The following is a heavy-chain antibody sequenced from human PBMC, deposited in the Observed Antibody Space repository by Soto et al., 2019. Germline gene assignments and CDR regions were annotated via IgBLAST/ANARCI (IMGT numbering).Heavy chain of an antibody. V-gene: IGHV3-13*01. CDR1: GFNFHTFD. D-gene: IGHD2-8*01. J-gene: IGHJ3*02. CDR2: VGSNGDT. CDR3: ARGGVYDAFDI. Sequence: GGSLRLSCAASGFNFHTFDMHWVRQVAGKGLEWVSGVGSNGDTYYADSVKGRFTISRENAKNSLFLQLNSLRAADTAVYYFARGGVYDAFDIWGQGTGVTVSS.